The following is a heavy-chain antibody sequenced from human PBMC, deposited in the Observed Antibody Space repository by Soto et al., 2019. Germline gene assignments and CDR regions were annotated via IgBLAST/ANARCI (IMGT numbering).Heavy chain of an antibody. V-gene: IGHV3-11*01. Sequence: QVQLVESGGTLVQPGGSLRVSCAASGFTFRDYYMNWVRQAPGKGLEWVSYISGGGGSTIQYAHSVKGRFTISRDNAKNSLFLQMNSLRAEDTAVYYCARQRGYYDSSGLDYWGQGTLVTVSS. CDR3: ARQRGYYDSSGLDY. J-gene: IGHJ4*02. CDR2: ISGGGGSTI. CDR1: GFTFRDYY. D-gene: IGHD3-22*01.